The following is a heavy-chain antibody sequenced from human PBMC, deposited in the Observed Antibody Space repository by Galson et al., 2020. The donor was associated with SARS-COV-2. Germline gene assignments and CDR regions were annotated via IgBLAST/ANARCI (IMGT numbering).Heavy chain of an antibody. J-gene: IGHJ4*02. CDR2: IYYSGTTRT. Sequence: PSETLSLTCSVSGASISGDYWNWIRQSPGKGLEWIGYIYYSGTTRTNYNPSLKSRVTMSVDTSKNHFSLRLTSVTAADTAVYFCVRSPGGTRADSWGQGTLVTVSS. V-gene: IGHV4-59*01. CDR3: VRSPGGTRADS. D-gene: IGHD3-16*01. CDR1: GASISGDY.